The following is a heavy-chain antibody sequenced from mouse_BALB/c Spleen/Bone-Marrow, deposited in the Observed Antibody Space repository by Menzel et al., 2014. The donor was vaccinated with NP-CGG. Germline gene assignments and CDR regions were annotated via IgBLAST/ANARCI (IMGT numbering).Heavy chain of an antibody. CDR3: ARRGYGYGFSY. CDR2: IDPSDSET. CDR1: GYTFTSYW. J-gene: IGHJ3*01. D-gene: IGHD1-2*01. V-gene: IGHV1-69*02. Sequence: QVQLQKSGAELVKPGAPVELSCKASGYTFTSYWMNWVKQRPGRGLEWIGRIDPSDSETHYNQKFKDKATLTVDKSSSTAYIQLSSLTSEDSAVYYCARRGYGYGFSYWGQGPLVTAS.